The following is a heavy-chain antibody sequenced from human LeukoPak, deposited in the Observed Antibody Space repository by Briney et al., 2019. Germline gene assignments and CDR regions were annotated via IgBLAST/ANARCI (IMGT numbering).Heavy chain of an antibody. CDR3: AKDIVVVPSARAFDAFDI. CDR1: GFTFSSYA. V-gene: IGHV3-23*01. J-gene: IGHJ3*02. CDR2: ISGSGGST. Sequence: GGSLRLSCAASGFTFSSYAMSWVRQAPGKGLEWVSAISGSGGSTYYADSVKGRFTISRDNSKNTLYLQMNSLRAEATAVYYCAKDIVVVPSARAFDAFDIWGQGTMVTVSS. D-gene: IGHD2-2*01.